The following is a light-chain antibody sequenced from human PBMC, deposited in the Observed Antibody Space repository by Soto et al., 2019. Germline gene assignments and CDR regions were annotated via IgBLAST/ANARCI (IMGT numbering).Light chain of an antibody. CDR1: QSVSSN. V-gene: IGKV3-15*01. CDR3: KQYNNWPPT. CDR2: GAS. Sequence: EIVMTQSPDTLYVSPGEGATLSCRASQSVSSNLAWHQQEPGQAPRLLIYGASTRATGIPARFSGSRSGTEFTLTISSLQSEDFAVYSCKQYNNWPPTFGQGTKVDIK. J-gene: IGKJ1*01.